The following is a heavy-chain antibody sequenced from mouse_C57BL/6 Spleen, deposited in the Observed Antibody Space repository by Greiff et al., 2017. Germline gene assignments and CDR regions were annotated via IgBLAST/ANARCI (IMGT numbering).Heavy chain of an antibody. CDR1: GFTFSSYG. Sequence: DVMLVESGGDLVKPGGSLKLSCAASGFTFSSYGMSWVRQTPDKRLEWVATISSGGSYTYYPDSVKGRFTISRDNAKNTLYLQMSSLKSEDTAMYYCARPMGYSNFDYWGQGTTLTVSS. CDR3: ARPMGYSNFDY. J-gene: IGHJ2*01. D-gene: IGHD2-5*01. V-gene: IGHV5-6*02. CDR2: ISSGGSYT.